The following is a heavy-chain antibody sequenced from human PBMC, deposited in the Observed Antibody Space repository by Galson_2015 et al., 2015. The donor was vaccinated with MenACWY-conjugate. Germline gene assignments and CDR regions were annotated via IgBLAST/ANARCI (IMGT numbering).Heavy chain of an antibody. CDR3: AREGQWLACYY. V-gene: IGHV3-48*01. CDR1: GFTFSSYS. D-gene: IGHD6-19*01. CDR2: ISSSSSTI. J-gene: IGHJ4*02. Sequence: SLRLSCAASGFTFSSYSMNWVRQAPGKGLEWVSYISSSSSTIYYADSVKGRFTISRDNAKNSLYLQMNSLRAEDTAVYYCAREGQWLACYYWGQGTLVTVSS.